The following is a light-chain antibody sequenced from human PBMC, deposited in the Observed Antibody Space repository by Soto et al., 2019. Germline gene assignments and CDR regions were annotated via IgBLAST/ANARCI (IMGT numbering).Light chain of an antibody. CDR2: GAS. CDR1: QSINSD. J-gene: IGKJ1*01. Sequence: EIVMTQSPATLSVSPGETTRLSCRASQSINSDVAWYQQKVGQTPRLLIHGASTRATGIAARFSGSGSGTEFTLTISGLQSEDFAVYYCQQYDNWLGTFGQGTKVDI. CDR3: QQYDNWLGT. V-gene: IGKV3D-15*01.